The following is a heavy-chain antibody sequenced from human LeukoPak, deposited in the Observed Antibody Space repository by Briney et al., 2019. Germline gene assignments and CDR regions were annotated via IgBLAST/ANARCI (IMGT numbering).Heavy chain of an antibody. D-gene: IGHD6-19*01. CDR2: IWFDGSNK. CDR1: GFTFSSYG. V-gene: IGHV3-33*01. J-gene: IGHJ5*02. Sequence: GGSLRLSCAASGFTFSSYGMHWVRQAPGKGLEWVALIWFDGSNKYYADSVKGRFTISRDSSKNTLYLQMKSLRAEDTAVYYCARVAVAGNLNNWFDPWGQGTLVTVSS. CDR3: ARVAVAGNLNNWFDP.